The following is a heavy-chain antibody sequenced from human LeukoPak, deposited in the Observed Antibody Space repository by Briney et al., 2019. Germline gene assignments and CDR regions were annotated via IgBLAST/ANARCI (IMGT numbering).Heavy chain of an antibody. CDR2: IIPILGIA. CDR1: GGTFSSYA. CDR3: ARGPGPGYYPPDY. D-gene: IGHD3-9*01. Sequence: SVNVSFTASGGTFSSYALSWVRQAPGQGLEWMGRIIPILGIANYAQKFKGRVTITADKSTSTAYMELSSLRAEDTAVYYCARGPGPGYYPPDYWGQGTLVTVSS. J-gene: IGHJ4*02. V-gene: IGHV1-69*04.